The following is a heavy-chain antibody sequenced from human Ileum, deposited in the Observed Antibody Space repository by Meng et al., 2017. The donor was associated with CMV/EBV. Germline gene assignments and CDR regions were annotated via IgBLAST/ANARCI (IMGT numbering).Heavy chain of an antibody. CDR3: GRAGARGVPVDI. V-gene: IGHV4-4*07. J-gene: IGHJ4*02. D-gene: IGHD3-10*01. CDR2: LRTSGTT. Sequence: LLLCPGPGLLKLSAPLSLTCTVSGGTISGDHWTWIRKPAGKGLEWIGRLRTSGTTDHNPSLKSRVTLSIDTSKNQFSLKLSSVTAADTAVYYCGRAGARGVPVDIWGQGTLVTVAS. CDR1: GGTISGDH.